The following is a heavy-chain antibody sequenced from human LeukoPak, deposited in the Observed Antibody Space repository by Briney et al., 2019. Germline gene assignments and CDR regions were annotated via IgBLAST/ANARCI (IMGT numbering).Heavy chain of an antibody. CDR2: IYADGYT. V-gene: IGHV3-53*04. CDR1: GISVSNDY. CDR3: ARDRRGEKDFDV. Sequence: GGSLRLSCAATGISVSNDYMSWVRQAPGKGLEWVSAIYADGYTRDAASVKGRFSISRHNSKNTVYLQMDNLRPEDTAVYYCARDRRGEKDFDVWGPGTMVTVSS. J-gene: IGHJ3*01.